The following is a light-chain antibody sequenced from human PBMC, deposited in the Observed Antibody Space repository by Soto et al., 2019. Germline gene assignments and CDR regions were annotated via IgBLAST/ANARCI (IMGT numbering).Light chain of an antibody. Sequence: DIQMTQSPPTLSASVGDRVSITCRASQSISSWLAWYQQKPGKAPKLLIYRASTLESGVPLRFTGSGSGTQFTLTINSLQPDDFATYYCQHYKTYGITFGQGTRLEIK. CDR2: RAS. CDR3: QHYKTYGIT. CDR1: QSISSW. V-gene: IGKV1-5*03. J-gene: IGKJ5*01.